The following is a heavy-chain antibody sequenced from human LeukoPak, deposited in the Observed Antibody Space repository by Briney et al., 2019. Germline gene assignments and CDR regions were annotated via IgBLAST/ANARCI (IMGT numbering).Heavy chain of an antibody. Sequence: SETLSLTCTVSGGSISSYYWSWIRQPPGKGLEWIGYIYYSGSTNYNPSLKSRVTISVDTSKNQFSLKLSSVTAADTAVYYCARLPPYYDSRAFDYWGQGTLVTVSS. V-gene: IGHV4-59*08. D-gene: IGHD3-22*01. J-gene: IGHJ4*02. CDR2: IYYSGST. CDR3: ARLPPYYDSRAFDY. CDR1: GGSISSYY.